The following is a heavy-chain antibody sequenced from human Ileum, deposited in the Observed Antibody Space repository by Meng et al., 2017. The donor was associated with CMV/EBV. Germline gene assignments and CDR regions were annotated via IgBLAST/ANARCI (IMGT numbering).Heavy chain of an antibody. CDR1: GFTFSSYA. V-gene: IGHV3-23*03. Sequence: EASGFTFSSYAMSWVRQAPGKGLEWVSVIYSGGSSTYYADYVKGRFTISRDNSKNTLYLQMNSLRAEDTAVYYCAKANWNYVNWFDPWGQGTLVTVSS. D-gene: IGHD1-7*01. CDR3: AKANWNYVNWFDP. J-gene: IGHJ5*02. CDR2: IYSGGSST.